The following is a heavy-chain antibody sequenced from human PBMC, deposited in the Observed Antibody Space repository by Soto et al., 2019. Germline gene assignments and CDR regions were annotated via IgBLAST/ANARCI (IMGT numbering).Heavy chain of an antibody. V-gene: IGHV3-30*18. Sequence: QVQLVESGGGVVQPGRSLRLSCAASGFTFSSYGMHWVRQAPGKGLEWVAVISYDGSNKYYADSVKGRFTISRDNSKNTLYLQMNSLRAEDTAVYYCAQDSAQGDYGSGSAFDYWGQGTLVTVSS. D-gene: IGHD3-10*01. CDR2: ISYDGSNK. J-gene: IGHJ4*02. CDR3: AQDSAQGDYGSGSAFDY. CDR1: GFTFSSYG.